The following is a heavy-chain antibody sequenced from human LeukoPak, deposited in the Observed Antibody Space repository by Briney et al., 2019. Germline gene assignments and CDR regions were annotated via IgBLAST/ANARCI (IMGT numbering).Heavy chain of an antibody. CDR3: ARDLGPRLDTAMPWGYFDY. V-gene: IGHV4-34*01. CDR2: IDHSGST. Sequence: SETLSLTCAVYGGSFSGYYWSWIRQPPGKGLEWIGEIDHSGSTNYNPSLKSRVTISVDKSKNQFSLKLSSVTAADTAVYYCARDLGPRLDTAMPWGYFDYWGQGTLVTVSS. CDR1: GGSFSGYY. J-gene: IGHJ4*02. D-gene: IGHD5-18*01.